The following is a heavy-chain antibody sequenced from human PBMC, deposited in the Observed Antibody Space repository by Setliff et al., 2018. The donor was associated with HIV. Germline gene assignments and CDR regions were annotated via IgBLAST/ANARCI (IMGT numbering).Heavy chain of an antibody. CDR1: GYTFTSYD. CDR3: ARDTGYYDSTVSPPYNWFDP. CDR2: MNPNSGNT. Sequence: ASVKVSCKASGYTFTSYDINWVRQATGQGLEWMGWMNPNSGNTGYAQKFQGRVTMTRNTSINTAYMELSSLRSEDTAVYYCARDTGYYDSTVSPPYNWFDPWGQGTLVTVSS. J-gene: IGHJ5*02. V-gene: IGHV1-8*02. D-gene: IGHD3-22*01.